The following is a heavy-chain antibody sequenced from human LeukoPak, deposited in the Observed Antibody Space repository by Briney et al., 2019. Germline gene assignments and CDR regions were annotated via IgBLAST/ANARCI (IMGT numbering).Heavy chain of an antibody. CDR3: VRAPRWGTDMVGGLDL. J-gene: IGHJ4*02. V-gene: IGHV4-59*01. D-gene: IGHD5-18*01. Sequence: SETLSLTCTVSGASISSNYWSWIRQPPGKGLEWIGYIYYSGSTNYNPSLKSRVTISVDTSKNQFSLKLSSVTAADTAVYYCVRAPRWGTDMVGGLDLWGQGTLVTVSS. CDR1: GASISSNY. CDR2: IYYSGST.